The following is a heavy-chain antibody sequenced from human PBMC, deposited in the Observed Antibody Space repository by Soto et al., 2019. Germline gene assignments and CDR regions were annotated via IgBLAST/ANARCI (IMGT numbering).Heavy chain of an antibody. Sequence: QVQLVESGGGVVQPGRSLRLSCAASGFTFSSYGMHWVRQAPGKGLEWVAVIWYDGSNKYYANSVKGRFTISRDNTKNLLYLQMTSLRAEDTAVYYCARDDRLQLWFDYYYCYGMDVWGQGTTVTASS. J-gene: IGHJ6*02. CDR2: IWYDGSNK. V-gene: IGHV3-33*01. CDR3: ARDDRLQLWFDYYYCYGMDV. CDR1: GFTFSSYG. D-gene: IGHD5-18*01.